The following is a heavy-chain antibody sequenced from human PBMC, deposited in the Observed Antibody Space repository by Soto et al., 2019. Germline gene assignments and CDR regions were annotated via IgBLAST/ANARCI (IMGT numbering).Heavy chain of an antibody. CDR1: GGSISSGDYY. D-gene: IGHD3-22*01. Sequence: QVQLQESGPGLVKPSQTLSLTCTVSGGSISSGDYYWSWIRQPPGKGLEWIGYIYYSGSTYYNPSLKSRVTISVDTSKNQFSLKLSSVTAADTAVYYCARGVVVAHKGKYYFDYWGQGTLVTVSS. V-gene: IGHV4-30-4*01. CDR3: ARGVVVAHKGKYYFDY. CDR2: IYYSGST. J-gene: IGHJ4*02.